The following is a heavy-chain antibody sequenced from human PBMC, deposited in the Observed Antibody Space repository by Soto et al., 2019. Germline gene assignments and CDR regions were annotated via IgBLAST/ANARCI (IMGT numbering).Heavy chain of an antibody. V-gene: IGHV3-23*01. CDR3: AKGAEGATVTTYPWNRGY. Sequence: GGSLRLSCAASGFTFSSYAMSWVRQAPGKGLEWVSAISGSGGSTYYADSVKGRFTISRDNSKNTLYLQMNSLRAEDTAVYYCAKGAEGATVTTYPWNRGYWGQGTLVTVSS. CDR1: GFTFSSYA. D-gene: IGHD4-17*01. J-gene: IGHJ4*02. CDR2: ISGSGGST.